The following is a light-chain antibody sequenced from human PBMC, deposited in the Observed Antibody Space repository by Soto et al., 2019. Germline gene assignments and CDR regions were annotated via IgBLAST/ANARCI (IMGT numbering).Light chain of an antibody. J-gene: IGLJ2*01. V-gene: IGLV2-18*02. CDR1: SGDVGSYNR. Sequence: QSALTQAPSVSGSPGQSVTISCTGTSGDVGSYNRVSWYQQTPGTAPKLMIYDVSNRPSGVPDRFSGSKSGNTASLTISGIQAEDEADYYCSSYTTRNTLVVFGGGTKLTVL. CDR2: DVS. CDR3: SSYTTRNTLVV.